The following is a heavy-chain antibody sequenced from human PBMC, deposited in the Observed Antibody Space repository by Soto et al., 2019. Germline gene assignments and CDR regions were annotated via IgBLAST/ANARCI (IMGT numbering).Heavy chain of an antibody. J-gene: IGHJ6*02. CDR2: ISSTGSDT. CDR3: ARSAATVNGWWGYGLDV. V-gene: IGHV3-11*01. D-gene: IGHD6-25*01. CDR1: GFTFSDYY. Sequence: QVQLVESGGGLVKPGGSLRLSCAASGFTFSDYYMTWIRQAPGKWLEWVSYISSTGSDTYYADAVKGRFTISRDNAKKSLYVQMNSLRAEDTAVYYCARSAATVNGWWGYGLDVWGQGTTVTVSS.